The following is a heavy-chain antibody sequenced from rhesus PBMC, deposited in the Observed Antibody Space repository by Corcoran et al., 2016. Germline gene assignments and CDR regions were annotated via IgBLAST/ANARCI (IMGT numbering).Heavy chain of an antibody. V-gene: IGHV4-93*02. Sequence: QVQLQESGPAVVKPSETLSLTCAVSGGSISSSNCWSWIRQSPGKGLEWIGGIYGSGGSTEYNPSLRCRGYILIDTAKNQCCLKRSSVTAADTAVYYCARRGSGWTRDYWGQGVLVTVSS. J-gene: IGHJ4*01. CDR1: GGSISSSNC. CDR3: ARRGSGWTRDY. CDR2: IYGSGGST. D-gene: IGHD6-31*01.